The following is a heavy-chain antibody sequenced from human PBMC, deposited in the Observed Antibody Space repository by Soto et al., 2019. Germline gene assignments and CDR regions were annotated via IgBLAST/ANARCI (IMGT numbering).Heavy chain of an antibody. CDR2: ISYDGSNQ. V-gene: IGHV3-30*18. Sequence: SLRLSCGASGFTFNIYGMHWVRQAPDKGLEWVALISYDGSNQYYADSVKDRFTISRDNSKNTLFLQMNSLRADDTAVYYCAKDQASGQGSFDSWGQGTLVTVSS. J-gene: IGHJ4*02. CDR1: GFTFNIYG. CDR3: AKDQASGQGSFDS.